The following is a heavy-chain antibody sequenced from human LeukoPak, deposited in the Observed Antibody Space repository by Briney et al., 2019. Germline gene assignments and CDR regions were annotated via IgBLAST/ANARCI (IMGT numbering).Heavy chain of an antibody. CDR2: LNQDGSER. CDR3: AKCGSGSNFDY. Sequence: GGSLRLSCAASGFTFSSYWMGWVRQTPGKGLEWVAHLNQDGSERYYVDSVKGRFTISRENAKNSLYLQMNSLRAEDTAVYYCAKCGSGSNFDYWGQGILVTVSS. V-gene: IGHV3-7*02. D-gene: IGHD3-10*01. J-gene: IGHJ4*02. CDR1: GFTFSSYW.